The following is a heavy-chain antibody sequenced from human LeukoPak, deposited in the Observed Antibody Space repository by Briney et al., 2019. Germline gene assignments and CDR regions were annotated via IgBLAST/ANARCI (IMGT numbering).Heavy chain of an antibody. Sequence: RGGSLRLSCAASDFSFATYGMGGVRQAPGRGLEWVSSVSSGSTYYAGSVKGRFTISRDNSKKTLYLQMNSLRAEDTAVYYCAKQKYGDYGDWFDPWGQGTLVTVSS. V-gene: IGHV3-23*01. CDR1: DFSFATYG. D-gene: IGHD4-17*01. CDR2: VSSGST. J-gene: IGHJ5*02. CDR3: AKQKYGDYGDWFDP.